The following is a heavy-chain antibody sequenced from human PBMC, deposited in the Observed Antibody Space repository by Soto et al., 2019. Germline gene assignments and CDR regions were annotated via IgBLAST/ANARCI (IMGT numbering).Heavy chain of an antibody. J-gene: IGHJ5*02. CDR3: ARGCGREVAASLAFCYNWFDP. CDR1: GYTFTGYY. V-gene: IGHV1-2*04. D-gene: IGHD2-15*01. Sequence: ASVKVSCKASGYTFTGYYMHWVRQAPGQGLEWMGWINPNSGGTNYAQKFQGWVTMTRDTSISTAYMELSRLRSDDTAVYYCARGCGREVAASLAFCYNWFDPWGQGTLVTVSS. CDR2: INPNSGGT.